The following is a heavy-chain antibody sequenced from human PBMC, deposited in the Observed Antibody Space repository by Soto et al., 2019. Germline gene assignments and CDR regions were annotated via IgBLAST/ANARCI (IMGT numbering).Heavy chain of an antibody. V-gene: IGHV3-23*01. J-gene: IGHJ4*02. D-gene: IGHD1-1*01. Sequence: EVQLLESGGDLVQPGGSLRLSCAASGFTFSNYAMSWVRQAPGQGLEWVSAMSGSGVSTYYADSVKGRFTISRDNSRXTLYLQMNSLRAEDTAVYYCAKDGGNQLPLGPFDYWGQGTLVTVSS. CDR3: AKDGGNQLPLGPFDY. CDR2: MSGSGVST. CDR1: GFTFSNYA.